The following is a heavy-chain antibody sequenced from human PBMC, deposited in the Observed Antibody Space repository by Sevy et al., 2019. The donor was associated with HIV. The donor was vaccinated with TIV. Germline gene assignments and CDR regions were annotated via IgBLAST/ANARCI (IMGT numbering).Heavy chain of an antibody. V-gene: IGHV3-23*01. CDR3: AGGRYDSSGSFDAFDI. Sequence: GGSLRLSCAVSGFTFSNYAMNWVRQAPGKGLEWVSTIYGSGGITYYADSVGGRFTISRDNSKNTLYLQMNSLRAEDTAVYYCAGGRYDSSGSFDAFDIWGQGTRVTVSS. CDR1: GFTFSNYA. D-gene: IGHD3-22*01. J-gene: IGHJ3*02. CDR2: IYGSGGIT.